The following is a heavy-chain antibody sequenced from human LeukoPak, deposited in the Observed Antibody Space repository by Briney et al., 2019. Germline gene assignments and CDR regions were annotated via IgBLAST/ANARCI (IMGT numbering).Heavy chain of an antibody. J-gene: IGHJ4*02. D-gene: IGHD6-19*01. Sequence: PGRSLRLSCAASGFTFSSYGIHWVRQAPGKGLEWVAVIWYDGSNKYYADSVKGRFTISRDNSENTLYLQMNSLRAEDTAVYYCARDGQWLGSYFDYWGQGTLVTVSS. CDR2: IWYDGSNK. CDR3: ARDGQWLGSYFDY. CDR1: GFTFSSYG. V-gene: IGHV3-33*01.